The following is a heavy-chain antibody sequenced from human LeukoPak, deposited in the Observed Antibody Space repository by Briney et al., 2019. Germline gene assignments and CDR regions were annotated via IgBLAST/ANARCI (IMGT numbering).Heavy chain of an antibody. Sequence: PGGSLRLSCGASGFTFSIYAMSWVRQAPGKGLEWVSTISAAGDSTYFADSVKGRFTISRDNSKNTLYLQMNSLRAEDTAVYYCAKDGGIAAAGAFDYWGQETLVPVS. CDR2: ISAAGDST. CDR1: GFTFSIYA. J-gene: IGHJ4*02. CDR3: AKDGGIAAAGAFDY. D-gene: IGHD6-13*01. V-gene: IGHV3-23*01.